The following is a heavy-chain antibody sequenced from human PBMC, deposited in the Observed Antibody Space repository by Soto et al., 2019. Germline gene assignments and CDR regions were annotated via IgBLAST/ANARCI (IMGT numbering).Heavy chain of an antibody. D-gene: IGHD5-12*01. V-gene: IGHV3-74*01. CDR2: MNEDGGTT. CDR1: GVTFSSYW. Sequence: GALRLSCVASGVTFSSYWMHWVRQAPGKGLVWVSRMNEDGGTTDYADSVKGRFTISRDNAKNTLYLQMNSMRVEHTAGYYCASDVSWRADVRGKGTKVTVSS. J-gene: IGHJ6*04. CDR3: ASDVSWRADV.